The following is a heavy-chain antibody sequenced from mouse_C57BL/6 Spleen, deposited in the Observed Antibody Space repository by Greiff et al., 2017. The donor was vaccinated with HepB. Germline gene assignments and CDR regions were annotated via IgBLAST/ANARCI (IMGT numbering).Heavy chain of an antibody. CDR2: IDPSDSYT. V-gene: IGHV1-59*01. J-gene: IGHJ2*01. CDR3: ARGEQDYFDY. Sequence: VQLQQSGAELVRPGTSVKLSCKASGYTFTSYWMHWVKQRPGQGLEWIGVIDPSDSYTNYNQKFKGKATLTVDTSSSTAYMQLSSLTSEDSAVYYCARGEQDYFDYWGQGTTLTVSS. CDR1: GYTFTSYW.